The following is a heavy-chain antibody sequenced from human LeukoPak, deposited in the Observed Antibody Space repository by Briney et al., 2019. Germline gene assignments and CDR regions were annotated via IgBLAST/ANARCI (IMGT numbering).Heavy chain of an antibody. CDR1: GFTFDDYA. CDR3: AKDMRGGSSWYYFDY. J-gene: IGHJ4*02. Sequence: GGSLRLSCAASGFTFDDYAMHWVRQAPGKGLEWVSLISWDGGTTYYADSVKGRFTISRDNSKNSLYLQMNSLKTEDTAFYYCAKDMRGGSSWYYFDYWGQGTLVTVSS. V-gene: IGHV3-43*01. CDR2: ISWDGGTT. D-gene: IGHD6-13*01.